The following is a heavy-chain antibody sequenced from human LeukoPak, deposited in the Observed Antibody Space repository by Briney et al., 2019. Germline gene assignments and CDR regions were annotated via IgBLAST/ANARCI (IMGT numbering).Heavy chain of an antibody. CDR3: ARDPIRRYCSSTSCYTGYYYGMDV. J-gene: IGHJ6*02. CDR2: IWYDGSNK. V-gene: IGHV3-33*01. D-gene: IGHD2-2*02. CDR1: GFTFSSYG. Sequence: GGSLRLSCAASGFTFSSYGMHWVRQAPGKGLEWVAVIWYDGSNKYYADSVKGRFTISRDNSKNTLYLQMNSLRAEDTAVYYCARDPIRRYCSSTSCYTGYYYGMDVWGQGTTVTVSS.